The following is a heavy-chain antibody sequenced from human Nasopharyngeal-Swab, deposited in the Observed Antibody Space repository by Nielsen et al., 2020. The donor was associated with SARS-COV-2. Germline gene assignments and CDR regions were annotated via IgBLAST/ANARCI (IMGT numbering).Heavy chain of an antibody. J-gene: IGHJ4*02. CDR1: GITISSNG. CDR3: ARDVGIVGATLDN. Sequence: GGSLRLSCAASGITISSNGMNWVRQAPGKGLEWVAYISSSSTSYYADSVKGRFTISRDNPKNSLYLQMNSLRDEDTAVYYCARDVGIVGATLDNWGRGTLVTVSS. CDR2: ISSSSTS. V-gene: IGHV3-48*02. D-gene: IGHD1-26*01.